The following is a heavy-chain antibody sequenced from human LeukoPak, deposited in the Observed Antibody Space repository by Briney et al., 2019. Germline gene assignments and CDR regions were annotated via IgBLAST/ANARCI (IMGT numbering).Heavy chain of an antibody. V-gene: IGHV4-34*01. CDR1: GVSINDYY. D-gene: IGHD3-9*01. Sequence: SETLSLTCGVFGVSINDYYWSWIRQSPGKGLEWIGEISHTEGTRYNPSLEGRVTMSVGTSENQLSLKLIFVTAADTAVYYCARIRCGHSGSVCYNHWGLGTLVTVSS. CDR2: ISHTEGT. J-gene: IGHJ4*02. CDR3: ARIRCGHSGSVCYNH.